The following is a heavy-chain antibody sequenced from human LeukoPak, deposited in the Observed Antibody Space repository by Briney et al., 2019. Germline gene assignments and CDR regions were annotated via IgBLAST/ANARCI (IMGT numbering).Heavy chain of an antibody. V-gene: IGHV3-9*01. Sequence: GGSLRLSCAASGFNFDDYAMHWVRQAPGKGLEWVSGISWNSGSIGYADSVKGRFTISRDNAKNSLYLQMNSLRAEDTALYYCAKDTDYYDSSGSDFDYWGQGTLVTVSS. CDR2: ISWNSGSI. D-gene: IGHD3-22*01. CDR3: AKDTDYYDSSGSDFDY. J-gene: IGHJ4*02. CDR1: GFNFDDYA.